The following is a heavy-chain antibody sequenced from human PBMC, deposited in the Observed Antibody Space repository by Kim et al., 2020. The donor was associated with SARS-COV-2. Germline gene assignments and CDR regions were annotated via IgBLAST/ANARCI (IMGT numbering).Heavy chain of an antibody. Sequence: SETLSLTCTVSGGSISSSSYYWGWIRQPPGKGLEWIGSIYYSGSTYYNPSLKSRVTISVDTSKNQFSLKLSSVTAADTAVYYCARDPGPPDSSGYFGPFDYWGQGTLVTVSS. J-gene: IGHJ4*02. V-gene: IGHV4-39*07. D-gene: IGHD3-22*01. CDR2: IYYSGST. CDR1: GGSISSSSYY. CDR3: ARDPGPPDSSGYFGPFDY.